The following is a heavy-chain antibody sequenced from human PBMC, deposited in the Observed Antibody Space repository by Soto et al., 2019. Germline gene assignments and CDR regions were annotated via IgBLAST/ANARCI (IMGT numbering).Heavy chain of an antibody. J-gene: IGHJ4*02. D-gene: IGHD2-21*02. Sequence: QVQLQQWGAGLLKPSETLSLTCAVYGGSFSGYYWSWIRQPPGKGLEWIGEINHSGSTNYNPSLNSRATISVATSKSHVSLKLSSVTAAGTAVYYCARGDCGDLFALDSWGQGTLVTVS. CDR2: INHSGST. CDR1: GGSFSGYY. CDR3: ARGDCGDLFALDS. V-gene: IGHV4-34*01.